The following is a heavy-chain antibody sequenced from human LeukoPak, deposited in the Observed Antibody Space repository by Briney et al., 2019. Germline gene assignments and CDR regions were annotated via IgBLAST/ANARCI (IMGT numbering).Heavy chain of an antibody. D-gene: IGHD3-22*01. V-gene: IGHV3-53*04. CDR3: ARAIWSYDSSGYYSVFPLNHFDY. Sequence: GGSLRLSCAASGFTVSGNYMSWVRQAPGKGLEWVSVIYSGGSTYYADSVKGRFTISGHNSKNTLYLQMNSLRAEDTAVYYCARAIWSYDSSGYYSVFPLNHFDYWGQGTLVTVSS. CDR1: GFTVSGNY. J-gene: IGHJ4*02. CDR2: IYSGGST.